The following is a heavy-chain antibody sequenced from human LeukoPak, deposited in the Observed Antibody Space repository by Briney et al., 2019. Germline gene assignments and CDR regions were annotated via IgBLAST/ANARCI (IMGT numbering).Heavy chain of an antibody. CDR1: GFTFSSYG. D-gene: IGHD5-12*01. V-gene: IGHV3-30*18. CDR3: AKEYSGYPAFDY. Sequence: GRSLRLSCAASGFTFSSYGMHWVRQAPGKGLEWVAVISYDGSNKYYADSVKGRFTISRDNSKNTLYLQMNSLRAEDTAVCYCAKEYSGYPAFDYWGQGTLVTVSS. J-gene: IGHJ4*02. CDR2: ISYDGSNK.